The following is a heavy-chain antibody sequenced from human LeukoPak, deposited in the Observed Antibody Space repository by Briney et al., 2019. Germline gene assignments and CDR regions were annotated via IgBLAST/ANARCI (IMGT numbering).Heavy chain of an antibody. Sequence: GGSLRLSCAASGFTFSSYGMHWVRQAPGKGLEWVAVISYDGSNKYYADSVKGRFTISRDNSKNTLYLQMNSLRAEDTAAYYCAKDKGNWFDPWGQGALVTVSS. J-gene: IGHJ5*02. CDR2: ISYDGSNK. CDR1: GFTFSSYG. CDR3: AKDKGNWFDP. V-gene: IGHV3-30*18.